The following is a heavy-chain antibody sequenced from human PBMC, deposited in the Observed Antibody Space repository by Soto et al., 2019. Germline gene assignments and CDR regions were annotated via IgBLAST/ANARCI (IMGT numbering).Heavy chain of an antibody. J-gene: IGHJ4*02. CDR1: GFTVSSNY. D-gene: IGHD2-15*01. V-gene: IGHV3-66*01. CDR2: IYSGGST. Sequence: EVQLVESGGGLVQPGGSLRLSCAASGFTVSSNYMSWVRQAPGKGRERVSVIYSGGSTYYADSVKGRLTISRDNTKNTLYLQMNSLRAEDRAVYYCARIGQRCSGGSCEVGDFDYWGQGTLVTVSS. CDR3: ARIGQRCSGGSCEVGDFDY.